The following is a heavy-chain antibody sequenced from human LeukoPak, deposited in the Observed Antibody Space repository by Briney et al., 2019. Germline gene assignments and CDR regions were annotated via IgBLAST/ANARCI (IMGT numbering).Heavy chain of an antibody. D-gene: IGHD5-12*01. V-gene: IGHV4-61*01. Sequence: PSETLSLTCTASGGSISSSSYYWGWIRQPPGKGLEWIGYIYHSGSTNYNPSLKSRVTISVDTSQNQFSLKLSSVTAADTAVYYCARDGYSGSDALWGQGTLVTVSS. J-gene: IGHJ4*02. CDR2: IYHSGST. CDR1: GGSISSSSYY. CDR3: ARDGYSGSDAL.